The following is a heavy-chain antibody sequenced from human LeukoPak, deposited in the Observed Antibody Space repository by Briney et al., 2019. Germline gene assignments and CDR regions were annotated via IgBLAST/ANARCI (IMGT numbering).Heavy chain of an antibody. CDR3: ARDKSSGYVGASSFDY. J-gene: IGHJ4*02. D-gene: IGHD1-26*01. V-gene: IGHV3-30*02. CDR1: GFTFSSYG. CDR2: IRYDGSNK. Sequence: GGSLRLSCAASGFTFSSYGMHWVRQAPGKGLEWVAFIRYDGSNKYYADSVKGRFTISRDNSKNTLYLQMNSLRAEDTAVYYCARDKSSGYVGASSFDYWGQGTLVTVSS.